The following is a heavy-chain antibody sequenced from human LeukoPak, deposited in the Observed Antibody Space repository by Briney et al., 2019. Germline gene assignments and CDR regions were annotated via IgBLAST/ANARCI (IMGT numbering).Heavy chain of an antibody. V-gene: IGHV1-69*04. J-gene: IGHJ4*02. CDR2: IISIVGIA. CDR3: ARDLEQVGRPNVYYFDY. D-gene: IGHD2-8*01. CDR1: GGTFSRYA. Sequence: ASVKVSCKASGGTFSRYAIGWVRQAPGQGLEWMGRIISIVGIANYAQQFQGRVTITADKSTSTAYMELSSLRSEDTAVYYCARDLEQVGRPNVYYFDYWGQGTLVTVSS.